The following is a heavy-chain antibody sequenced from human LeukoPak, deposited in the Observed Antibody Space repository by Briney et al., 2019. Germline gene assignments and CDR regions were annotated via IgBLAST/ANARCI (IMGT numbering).Heavy chain of an antibody. Sequence: PGGSLRLSCTASGFTFGDYAMSWFRQAPGKGLEWVSYISSGSRTIYYADSVKGRFTVSRDNAKNSLYLQMNSLRAEDTAVYYCARESISGHRDFDYWGQGALVTVSS. CDR3: ARESISGHRDFDY. V-gene: IGHV3-48*01. CDR2: ISSGSRTI. D-gene: IGHD1-26*01. CDR1: GFTFGDYA. J-gene: IGHJ4*02.